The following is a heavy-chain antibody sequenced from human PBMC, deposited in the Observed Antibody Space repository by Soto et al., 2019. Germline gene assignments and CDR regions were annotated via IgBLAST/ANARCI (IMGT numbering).Heavy chain of an antibody. J-gene: IGHJ6*02. CDR2: ISAYNGNT. Sequence: QVQLVQSGAEVKKPGASVKVSCKASGYTFTSYGISWVRQAPGQGLEWMGWISAYNGNTNYAQKLQGRVTMTTDTPTSTAYMELRSLRSDDTAVYYCARWYQLPRPYYYYGMDVWGQGTTVTVSS. CDR1: GYTFTSYG. V-gene: IGHV1-18*01. D-gene: IGHD2-2*01. CDR3: ARWYQLPRPYYYYGMDV.